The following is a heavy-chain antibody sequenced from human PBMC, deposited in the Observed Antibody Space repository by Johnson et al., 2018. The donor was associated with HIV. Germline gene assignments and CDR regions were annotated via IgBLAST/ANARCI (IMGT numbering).Heavy chain of an antibody. J-gene: IGHJ3*02. CDR1: GFTFSSYA. CDR2: ISYDGNNK. CDR3: ARFYSSGWSDAFDI. D-gene: IGHD6-19*01. V-gene: IGHV3-30-3*01. Sequence: QVQLVESGGGVVQPGRSLRLSCAASGFTFSSYAMHWVRQAPGKGLEWVAVISYDGNNKYYADSVKGRFTISRDNSTNTLYLQMNSLRAEDTAVYYCARFYSSGWSDAFDIWGRGTMLTVSS.